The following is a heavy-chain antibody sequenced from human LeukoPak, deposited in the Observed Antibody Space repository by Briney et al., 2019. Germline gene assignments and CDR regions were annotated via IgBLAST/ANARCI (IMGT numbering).Heavy chain of an antibody. CDR1: GFTFSSYA. J-gene: IGHJ4*02. D-gene: IGHD3-3*01. CDR3: AKGGEDYDFWSGYYYYFDF. V-gene: IGHV3-23*01. Sequence: PGGSLRLSCAASGFTFSSYAMSWVRQAPGKGLEWVSAISGSGGSTYYADSVKGRFTISRDNSKNTLYLQMNSLRAEDTAIYYCAKGGEDYDFWSGYYYYFDFWGQGTLVTVSS. CDR2: ISGSGGST.